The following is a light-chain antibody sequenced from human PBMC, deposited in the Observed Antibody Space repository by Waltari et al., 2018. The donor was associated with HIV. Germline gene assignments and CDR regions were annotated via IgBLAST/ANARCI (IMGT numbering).Light chain of an antibody. CDR2: LGS. CDR1: QSLLHSNGYNY. CDR3: MQALQTPFT. J-gene: IGKJ3*01. Sequence: DIVMTQSPVSLPVTPGEPASISCRASQSLLHSNGYNYLDWYVQKAGQSPQLVIYLGSNRASGVPDRISGSGSGTDFTLRISRVEAEDVGIYYCMQALQTPFTFGPGTKVDIK. V-gene: IGKV2-28*01.